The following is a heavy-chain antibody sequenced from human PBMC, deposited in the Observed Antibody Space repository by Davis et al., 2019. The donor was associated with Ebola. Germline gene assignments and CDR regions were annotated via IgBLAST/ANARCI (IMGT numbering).Heavy chain of an antibody. CDR2: ISGVGGST. D-gene: IGHD2-2*01. Sequence: GESLKISCAASGFTFSTYAMSWVRQAPGTGLECVSAISGVGGSTYHADSVKGRFTISRDNSKNARYLQMNSLRAEDTAVYYCAKGPHDIVLVPAAPAYWGQGTLVTVSS. CDR1: GFTFSTYA. V-gene: IGHV3-23*01. J-gene: IGHJ4*02. CDR3: AKGPHDIVLVPAAPAY.